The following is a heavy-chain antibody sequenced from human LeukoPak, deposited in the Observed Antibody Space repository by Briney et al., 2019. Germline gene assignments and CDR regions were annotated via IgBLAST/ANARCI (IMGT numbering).Heavy chain of an antibody. CDR2: ISSNGNSV. Sequence: GGSLRLSCAASGFTFSDYYMSWIRQAPGKGLEWVSYISSNGNSVYYADSVKGRFTISRDNAKNSLYLQMNGLRAEDTAVYYCVRDKYYDWLWGQGTLVTVSS. CDR3: VRDKYYDWL. V-gene: IGHV3-11*01. CDR1: GFTFSDYY. D-gene: IGHD3-3*01. J-gene: IGHJ4*02.